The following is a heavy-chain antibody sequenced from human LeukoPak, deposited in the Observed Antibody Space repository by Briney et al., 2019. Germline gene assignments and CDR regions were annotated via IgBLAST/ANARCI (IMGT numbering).Heavy chain of an antibody. CDR1: GFTFSGSA. Sequence: GGSLKLSCAASGFTFSGSAMHWVRQASGKGLEWVGRIRSKANSYATAYAASVKGRFTISRDDSKNTAYLQMNSLKTEDTAVYYCTRTIILSPYYPYYMDVWGKGTTVTVSS. V-gene: IGHV3-73*01. J-gene: IGHJ6*03. CDR2: IRSKANSYAT. D-gene: IGHD3-3*02. CDR3: TRTIILSPYYPYYMDV.